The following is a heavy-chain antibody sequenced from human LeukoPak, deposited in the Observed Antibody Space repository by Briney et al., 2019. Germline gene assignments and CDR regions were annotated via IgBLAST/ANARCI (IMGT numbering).Heavy chain of an antibody. Sequence: GASVKVSCKASGYTFTNYAVNWLRQAPGQRLEWMGWINAGNGDTKFSQNYQARVTITRDASASTAYMELSSLTSEDTAVYYCARGRIVGGGNSRPLDYWGQGTLVTVSS. J-gene: IGHJ4*02. CDR3: ARGRIVGGGNSRPLDY. CDR1: GYTFTNYA. V-gene: IGHV1-3*01. D-gene: IGHD4-23*01. CDR2: INAGNGDT.